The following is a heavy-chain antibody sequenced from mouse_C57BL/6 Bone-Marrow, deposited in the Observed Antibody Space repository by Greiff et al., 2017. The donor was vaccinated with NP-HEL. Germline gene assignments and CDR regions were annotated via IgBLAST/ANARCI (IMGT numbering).Heavy chain of an antibody. CDR1: GYTFTSYW. CDR2: IDPSDSYT. CDR3: ARSVPLDY. J-gene: IGHJ4*01. Sequence: VQLQQSGAELVKPGASVKLSCKASGYTFTSYWMQWVKQRPGQGLEWIGEIDPSDSYTNYNQKFKGKATLTVDTSSSTAYMQLSSLTSEDSAVYYCARSVPLDYWGQGTSVTVSS. V-gene: IGHV1-50*01.